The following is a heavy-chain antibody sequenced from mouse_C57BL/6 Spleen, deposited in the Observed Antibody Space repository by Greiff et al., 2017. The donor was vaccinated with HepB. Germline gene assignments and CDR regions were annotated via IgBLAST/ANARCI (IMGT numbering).Heavy chain of an antibody. Sequence: QVQLQQPGAELVRPGSSVKLSCKASGYTFTSYWLHWVKQRPIQGLEWIGNIDPSDSETHYNQKFKDKATVTVDKSSSTAYMQLSSLTSEDSAVYYCARGDYGNYERFAYWGQGTLVTVSA. CDR3: ARGDYGNYERFAY. V-gene: IGHV1-52*01. J-gene: IGHJ3*01. CDR2: IDPSDSET. D-gene: IGHD2-1*01. CDR1: GYTFTSYW.